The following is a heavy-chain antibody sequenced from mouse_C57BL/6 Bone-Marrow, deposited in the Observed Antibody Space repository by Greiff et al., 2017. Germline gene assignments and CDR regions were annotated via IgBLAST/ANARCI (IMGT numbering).Heavy chain of an antibody. CDR1: GYTFTSYW. J-gene: IGHJ1*03. CDR3: ARCDYYGSTWYFDV. CDR2: IHPNSGST. V-gene: IGHV1-64*01. D-gene: IGHD1-1*01. Sequence: VQLQQPGAELVKPGASVKLSCKASGYTFTSYWMHWVKQRPGQGLEWIGMIHPNSGSTNYNEKFKSKATLTVDKSSSTAYMQLSSLTSEDSAVYYCARCDYYGSTWYFDVWGTGTTVTVSS.